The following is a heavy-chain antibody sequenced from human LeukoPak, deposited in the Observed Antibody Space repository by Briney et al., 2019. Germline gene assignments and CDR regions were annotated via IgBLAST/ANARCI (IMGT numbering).Heavy chain of an antibody. V-gene: IGHV1-8*01. Sequence: ASVKVSCKASGYTFTSYDINWVRQATGQGLEWMGWMNPNSGNTGYAQKFRGRVTMTRNTSISTAYMELSSLRSEDTAVYYCARDDSSGYYEGEWGQGTLVTVSS. CDR3: ARDDSSGYYEGE. J-gene: IGHJ4*02. CDR2: MNPNSGNT. CDR1: GYTFTSYD. D-gene: IGHD3-22*01.